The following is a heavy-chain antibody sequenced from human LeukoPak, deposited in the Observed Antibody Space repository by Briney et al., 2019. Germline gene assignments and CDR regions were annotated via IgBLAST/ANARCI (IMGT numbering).Heavy chain of an antibody. CDR3: ARRRLHVLRGVTGPPDF. CDR2: MSSDGNYK. V-gene: IGHV3-30*04. Sequence: GRSLRLSCAASGFTFSTYAMHWVRQAPGKGLEWVAVMSSDGNYKYYADSVKGRSTISRDNSRNTLDLQMDSLRAEDTAVYYCARRRLHVLRGVTGPPDFWGQGTLVTVSS. CDR1: GFTFSTYA. D-gene: IGHD3-10*01. J-gene: IGHJ4*02.